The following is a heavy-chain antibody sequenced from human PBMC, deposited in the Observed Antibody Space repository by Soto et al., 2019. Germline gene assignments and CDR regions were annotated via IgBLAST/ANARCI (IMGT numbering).Heavy chain of an antibody. J-gene: IGHJ4*02. CDR3: TRDAPLWFGELSQ. CDR2: INHSGST. Sequence: SETLSLTCAVYGGSFSGYYWSWIRQPPGKGLEWIGEINHSGSTNYNPSLKSRVTMSVDPSKNQFSLTLKSVTAADTAVYYCTRDAPLWFGELSQWGQGTLVTVSS. D-gene: IGHD3-10*01. V-gene: IGHV4-34*01. CDR1: GGSFSGYY.